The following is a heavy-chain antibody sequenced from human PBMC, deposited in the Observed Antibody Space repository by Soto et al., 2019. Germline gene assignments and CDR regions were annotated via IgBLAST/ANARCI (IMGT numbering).Heavy chain of an antibody. CDR1: GFTFSSYA. CDR3: AKDNDYYDSSGYYYFY. D-gene: IGHD3-22*01. V-gene: IGHV3-23*01. Sequence: GGSLRLSCAASGFTFSSYAMSWVRQAPGKGLEWVSAISGSGGSTYYADSVKGRFTISRDNSKNTLYLQMNSLRAEDTAVYYCAKDNDYYDSSGYYYFYWGQGTLVTVSS. J-gene: IGHJ4*02. CDR2: ISGSGGST.